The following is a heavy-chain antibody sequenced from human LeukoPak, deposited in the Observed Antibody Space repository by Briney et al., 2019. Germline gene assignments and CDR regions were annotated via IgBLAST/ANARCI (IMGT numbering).Heavy chain of an antibody. Sequence: GGSLRLSCAASGVIISSYAMSWVRQAPGKGLEWVSAINGRGDNTYYADFVKGRLTISRDDSKSTVYLQMNSLRTEDTAVYYCAKDRVSPGFNWFDPWGQGTLVTVCS. CDR3: AKDRVSPGFNWFDP. D-gene: IGHD2/OR15-2a*01. V-gene: IGHV3-23*01. CDR2: INGRGDNT. J-gene: IGHJ5*02. CDR1: GVIISSYA.